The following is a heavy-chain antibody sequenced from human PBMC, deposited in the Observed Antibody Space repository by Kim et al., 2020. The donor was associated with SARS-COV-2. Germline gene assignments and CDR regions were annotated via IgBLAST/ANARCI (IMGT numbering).Heavy chain of an antibody. CDR2: IYYSGST. Sequence: SETLSLTCTVSGGSISSYYWSWIRQPPGKGLEWIGYIYYSGSTNYNPSLKSRVTIPVDTSQNQFSLKLSSVTAARTAVYYCARWSRGDAFDIWGQGTMITVS. CDR3: ARWSRGDAFDI. CDR1: GGSISSYY. V-gene: IGHV4-59*01. J-gene: IGHJ3*02.